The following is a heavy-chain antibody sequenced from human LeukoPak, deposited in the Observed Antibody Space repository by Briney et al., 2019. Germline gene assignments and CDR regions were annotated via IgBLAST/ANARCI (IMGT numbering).Heavy chain of an antibody. J-gene: IGHJ4*02. CDR3: TTGPKSSGRGFDY. Sequence: GGSLRLSCAASGFTFSDAWMSWVRPTPEKGLEWVGRIKSKTDAGTTDYAAPVKGRFAISRDDSKNTLSLEMNSLKTEDTAVYYCTTGPKSSGRGFDYWGQGTLVTVSS. CDR2: IKSKTDAGTT. D-gene: IGHD6-19*01. V-gene: IGHV3-15*01. CDR1: GFTFSDAW.